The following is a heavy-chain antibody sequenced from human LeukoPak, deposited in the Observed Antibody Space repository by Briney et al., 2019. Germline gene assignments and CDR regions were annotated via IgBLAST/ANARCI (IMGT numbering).Heavy chain of an antibody. D-gene: IGHD6-25*01. Sequence: SEPLSLTCAVCGGSFRRYYWRWIRQPPGKGLEWIGEINHVGTTNYNPSLKSRLTISVDTSKNQFSLKLTAVTAADPAVYYCARGRAEGGDFDYWGQGTLVTVSS. CDR2: INHVGTT. J-gene: IGHJ4*02. CDR3: ARGRAEGGDFDY. V-gene: IGHV4-34*01. CDR1: GGSFRRYY.